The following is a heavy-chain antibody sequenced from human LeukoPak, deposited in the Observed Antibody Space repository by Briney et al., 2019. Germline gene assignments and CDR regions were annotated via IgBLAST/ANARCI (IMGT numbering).Heavy chain of an antibody. D-gene: IGHD3-22*01. V-gene: IGHV3-23*01. J-gene: IGHJ4*02. Sequence: GGSLRLSCAASGFTFSSYAMSWVRQVPGKGLEWVSAISGSGGSTYYADSVKGRFTISRDNSKNTLYLQMNSLRAEDTAVYYCAKPPSAPYDSSGYYPHWGQGTLVTVSS. CDR2: ISGSGGST. CDR3: AKPPSAPYDSSGYYPH. CDR1: GFTFSSYA.